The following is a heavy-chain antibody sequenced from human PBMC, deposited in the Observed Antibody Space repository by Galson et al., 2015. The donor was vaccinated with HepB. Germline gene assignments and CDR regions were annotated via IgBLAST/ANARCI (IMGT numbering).Heavy chain of an antibody. D-gene: IGHD6-19*01. V-gene: IGHV4-30-4*01. CDR2: VYYSGSA. CDR3: AARNISVAGIDI. J-gene: IGHJ3*02. CDR1: GGSINSGDYQ. Sequence: LSLTCTVSGGSINSGDYQWSWIRQPPGKGLEWIGYVYYSGSAFYNPSLKSRVTKSLDTSKNQFSLKLSSVTAADTALYYCAARNISVAGIDIWGQGTMVTVSS.